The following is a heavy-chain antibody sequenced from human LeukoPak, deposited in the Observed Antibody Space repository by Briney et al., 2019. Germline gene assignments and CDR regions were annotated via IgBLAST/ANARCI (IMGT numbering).Heavy chain of an antibody. Sequence: SETLSLTCTVSGDSISSYYWTWIRQPPGKGLERIGYIYYSGSTNYNPSLKSRVTISVDTSKNQFSLKLSSVTAADTAVYYCARSHMVRGIDYWGQGTLVTVSS. V-gene: IGHV4-59*08. CDR3: ARSHMVRGIDY. J-gene: IGHJ4*02. CDR2: IYYSGST. D-gene: IGHD3-10*01. CDR1: GDSISSYY.